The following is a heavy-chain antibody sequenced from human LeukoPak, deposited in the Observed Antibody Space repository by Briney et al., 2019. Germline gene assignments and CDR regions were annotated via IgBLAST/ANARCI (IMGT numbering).Heavy chain of an antibody. Sequence: SETLSLTCTVSGGSISSYYWSWIRQPPGKGLEWIGYIYYSGSTNYNPSLKSRISISVDTSKNQFSLKLSSVTAADTAVYYCARDQARSGLHYWGQGTLVTVSS. V-gene: IGHV4-59*01. CDR1: GGSISSYY. CDR3: ARDQARSGLHY. J-gene: IGHJ4*02. D-gene: IGHD3-10*01. CDR2: IYYSGST.